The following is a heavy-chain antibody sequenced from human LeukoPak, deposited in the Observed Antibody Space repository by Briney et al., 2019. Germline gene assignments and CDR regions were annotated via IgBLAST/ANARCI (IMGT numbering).Heavy chain of an antibody. D-gene: IGHD3-10*01. V-gene: IGHV4-59*12. CDR2: IYYSGST. CDR3: ARKAPMVRGASFKSSPVSRGYYYMDV. Sequence: SETLSLTCTVSGGSISSYYWSWIRQPPGKGLEWIGYIYYSGSTNYNPSLKSRVTISVDTSKNQFSLKLSSVTAADTAVYYCARKAPMVRGASFKSSPVSRGYYYMDVWGKGTTVTISS. CDR1: GGSISSYY. J-gene: IGHJ6*03.